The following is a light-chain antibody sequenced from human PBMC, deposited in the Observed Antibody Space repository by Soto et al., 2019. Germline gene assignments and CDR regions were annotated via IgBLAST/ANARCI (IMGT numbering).Light chain of an antibody. CDR3: QEYDNWPLWT. CDR2: GAS. CDR1: QSVSIN. J-gene: IGKJ1*01. Sequence: IVMTQSPASLSVSPGERATLSCRASQSVSINLAWYQQKPGQAPRLLIYGASTRATGVPARFSGSGSGTGFTLTINSLQSDDFALSYCQEYDNWPLWTFGQGTKVDIK. V-gene: IGKV3-15*01.